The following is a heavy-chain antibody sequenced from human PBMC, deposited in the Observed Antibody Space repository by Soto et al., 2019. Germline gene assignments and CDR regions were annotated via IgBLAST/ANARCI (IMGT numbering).Heavy chain of an antibody. V-gene: IGHV4-30-4*01. CDR1: GDSISRAYYH. CDR3: ARFGHSVGYFPSFYDS. J-gene: IGHJ4*02. CDR2: IYYSGST. D-gene: IGHD5-12*01. Sequence: PSLTLRLTCTVFGDSISRAYYHWSWIRQPPGKGQERIGYIYYSGSTYYNTSLKSRVTISVVRSNNQFFLDLNYVTAADTVVYYCARFGHSVGYFPSFYDSWGQGTLVTVTS.